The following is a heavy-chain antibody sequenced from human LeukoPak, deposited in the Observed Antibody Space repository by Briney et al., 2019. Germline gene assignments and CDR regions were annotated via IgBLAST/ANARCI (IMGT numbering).Heavy chain of an antibody. CDR2: ISYDGSNK. V-gene: IGHV3-30-3*01. CDR3: ARVRGSRMGYFGY. D-gene: IGHD3-10*01. CDR1: GFTFSSYA. Sequence: EGSLRLSCAASGFTFSSYAMHWVRQAPGKGLEWVAVISYDGSNKYYADSVKGRFTISRDNSKNTLYLQMNSLRAEDTAVYYCARVRGSRMGYFGYWGQGTLVTVSS. J-gene: IGHJ4*02.